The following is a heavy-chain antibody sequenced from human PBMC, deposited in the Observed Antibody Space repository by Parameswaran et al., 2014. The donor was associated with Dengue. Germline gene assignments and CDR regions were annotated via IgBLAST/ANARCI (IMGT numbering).Heavy chain of an antibody. Sequence: WIRQPPGKGLEWVSYISSSGSTIYYADSVKGRFTISRDNAKNSLYLQMNSLRAEDTAVYYCARKWHYDSTFDYWGQGTLVTVSS. V-gene: IGHV3-48*03. J-gene: IGHJ4*02. CDR3: ARKWHYDSTFDY. CDR2: ISSSGSTI. D-gene: IGHD3-22*01.